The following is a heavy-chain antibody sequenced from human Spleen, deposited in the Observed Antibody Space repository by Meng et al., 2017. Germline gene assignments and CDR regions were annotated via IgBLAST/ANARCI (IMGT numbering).Heavy chain of an antibody. J-gene: IGHJ6*02. V-gene: IGHV4-34*01. CDR3: ARGMAAAGSTWLYYYYGMDV. D-gene: IGHD6-13*01. CDR1: GFTFSSYA. Sequence: ESLKISCAASGFTFSSYAMSWVRQAPGKELEWIGEIHHTGSTHYNPSLKSRVSMSVDTSKNQFSLKLNSVTAADTAVYYCARGMAAAGSTWLYYYYGMDVWGQGTTVTVSS. CDR2: IHHTGST.